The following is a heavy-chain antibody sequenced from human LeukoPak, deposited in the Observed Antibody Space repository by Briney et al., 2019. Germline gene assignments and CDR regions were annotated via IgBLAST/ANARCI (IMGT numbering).Heavy chain of an antibody. J-gene: IGHJ4*02. CDR3: AREDGGWLDY. CDR1: GFTFSSYS. V-gene: IGHV3-21*01. D-gene: IGHD6-19*01. CDR2: ISSSSSYI. Sequence: GGSLRLSCAASGFTFSSYSMNWVCQAPGKGLEWVSSISSSSSYIYYADSVKGRFTISRDNAKNSLYLQMNSLRAEDTAVYYCAREDGGWLDYWGQGTLVTVSS.